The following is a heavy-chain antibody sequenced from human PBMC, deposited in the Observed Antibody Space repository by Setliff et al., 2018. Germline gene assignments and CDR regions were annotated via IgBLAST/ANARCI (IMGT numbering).Heavy chain of an antibody. CDR1: RGSINSHY. J-gene: IGHJ4*02. D-gene: IGHD1-1*01. CDR2: IFGSGST. CDR3: ARDRGSNNSPEDFDY. V-gene: IGHV4-4*07. Sequence: VSRGSINSHYWSWIRQPAGKGLEWIGRIFGSGSTNYNPSLKSRVTMSIDTSKNQFFLKVRSVTAADTAVYYCARDRGSNNSPEDFDYWGLGTLVTVS.